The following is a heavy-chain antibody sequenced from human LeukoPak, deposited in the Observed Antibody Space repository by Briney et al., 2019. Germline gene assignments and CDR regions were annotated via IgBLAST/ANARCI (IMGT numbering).Heavy chain of an antibody. J-gene: IGHJ4*02. CDR1: GFTFSDYG. D-gene: IGHD4-17*01. Sequence: GGSLRLSCAASGFTFSDYGMHWVRQAPGKGLEWVAVIYYDGSSKYYADSVKGRFTISRDNSKNTLYLQMNSLRDEDTAVYYCARDQDYGFDYWGQGTLVTVSS. CDR3: ARDQDYGFDY. V-gene: IGHV3-33*01. CDR2: IYYDGSSK.